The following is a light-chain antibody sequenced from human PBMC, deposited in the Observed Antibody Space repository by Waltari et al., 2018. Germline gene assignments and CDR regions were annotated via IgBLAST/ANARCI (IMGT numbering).Light chain of an antibody. CDR1: TTGVRGYYP. Sequence: QSALTQPASVSGSPGQTITISCSGITTGVRGYYPVSWYQQFPGRAPKLLIYEDTKRPSVISSRFSASNSDSTASLTISGLQAEDEADYYCSSPAGPGPFDLLFGGGTKLTVL. CDR2: EDT. CDR3: SSPAGPGPFDLL. V-gene: IGLV2-23*02. J-gene: IGLJ2*01.